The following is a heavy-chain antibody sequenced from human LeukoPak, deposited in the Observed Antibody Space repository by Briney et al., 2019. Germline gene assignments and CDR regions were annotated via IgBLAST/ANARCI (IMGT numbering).Heavy chain of an antibody. J-gene: IGHJ4*02. CDR2: MSTYNDKT. CDR1: GYTFTIYS. CDR3: ARASYCSDGRCYSDY. D-gene: IGHD2-15*01. Sequence: AAEKVSCTASGYTFTIYSISWVRQAPGQGPEWMGWMSTYNDKTIYAQRVKRRVTITTDTSTSTAYMELRSLKSDDTAVYYCARASYCSDGRCYSDYWGQGTLVRLST. V-gene: IGHV1-18*01.